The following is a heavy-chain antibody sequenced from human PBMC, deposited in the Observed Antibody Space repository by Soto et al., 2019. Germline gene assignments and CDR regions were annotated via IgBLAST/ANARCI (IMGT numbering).Heavy chain of an antibody. CDR1: GYPFSSHG. V-gene: IGHV1-18*04. CDR3: ARSPMAPEHVDH. CDR2: ISIYNGNT. J-gene: IGHJ4*02. Sequence: GASVKVSCKASGYPFSSHGFTWVRQAPGQGLEWMGWISIYNGNTHYAQKFQRRLTLTTDESTSTAYLELTSLTSDDTAVYYCARSPMAPEHVDHWGQGTLVTVSS. D-gene: IGHD3-10*01.